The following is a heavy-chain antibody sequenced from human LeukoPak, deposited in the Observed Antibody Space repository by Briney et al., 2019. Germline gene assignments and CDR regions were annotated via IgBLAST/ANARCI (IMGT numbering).Heavy chain of an antibody. J-gene: IGHJ4*02. V-gene: IGHV3-53*01. CDR3: VRRAGAYSHPYDY. Sequence: GGSLRLSCAASGFTFSSYAMSWVRQAPGKGLEWVSFIYSDNTHYSDSVKGRFTISRDNSKNTLYLQMNSLRAEDTAVYYCVRRAGAYSHPYDYWGQGTLVTVSS. CDR1: GFTFSSYA. D-gene: IGHD4/OR15-4a*01. CDR2: IYSDNT.